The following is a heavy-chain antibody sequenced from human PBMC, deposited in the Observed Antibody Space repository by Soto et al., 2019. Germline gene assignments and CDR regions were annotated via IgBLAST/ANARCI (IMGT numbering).Heavy chain of an antibody. V-gene: IGHV3-23*01. Sequence: PWGSLRIGCASCVFTFAVHAMSWVRQAPGKGLEWVSSISGLGGTTHYADSVTGRFNISRDNSNSMMYLQVNRLRVEDTAIYYCLKDRLARTWKLQFDSWGQGTTVTGSS. CDR1: VFTFAVHA. J-gene: IGHJ4*02. D-gene: IGHD1-1*01. CDR2: ISGLGGTT. CDR3: LKDRLARTWKLQFDS.